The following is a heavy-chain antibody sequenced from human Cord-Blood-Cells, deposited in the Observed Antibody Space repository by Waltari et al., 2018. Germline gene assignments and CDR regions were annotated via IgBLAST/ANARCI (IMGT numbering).Heavy chain of an antibody. CDR1: GGTFSSYA. D-gene: IGHD3-22*01. V-gene: IGHV1-69*06. CDR2: IIAIFGTA. Sequence: QVQLVQSGAEVKKPGSSVKVSCKASGGTFSSYAISWVQQAPGQGLEWMGGIIAIFGTANYAQKFQGRVTITADKSTRTAYMELSSLRSEDTAVDYCARGVTKWLSLAVYYYYGMDVWGQGTTVTVSS. CDR3: ARGVTKWLSLAVYYYYGMDV. J-gene: IGHJ6*02.